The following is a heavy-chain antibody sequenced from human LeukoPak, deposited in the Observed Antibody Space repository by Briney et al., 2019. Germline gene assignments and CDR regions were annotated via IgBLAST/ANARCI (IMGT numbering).Heavy chain of an antibody. V-gene: IGHV4-39*07. J-gene: IGHJ3*02. Sequence: SETLSLTCTVSGGSISSSSYYWGWIRQPPGKGLEWIGSIYYSGSTYYNPSLKSRVTISVDTSKNQFSLKLSSVTAADTAVYYCARGGRDYYDSSGYPVPNDAFDIWGQGTMVTVSS. CDR2: IYYSGST. CDR1: GGSISSSSYY. CDR3: ARGGRDYYDSSGYPVPNDAFDI. D-gene: IGHD3-22*01.